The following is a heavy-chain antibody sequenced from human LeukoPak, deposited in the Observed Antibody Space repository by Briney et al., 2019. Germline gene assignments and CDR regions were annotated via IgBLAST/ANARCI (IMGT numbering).Heavy chain of an antibody. CDR2: IRYDGSNK. CDR3: AKEGSSRVAAAGLKRYYYYMDV. V-gene: IGHV3-30*02. Sequence: GGSLRLSCAASGFTFSSYGMHWVRQAPGKGLEWVAFIRYDGSNKYYADSVKGRFTISRDNSKNTLYLQMNSLRAEDTAVYYCAKEGSSRVAAAGLKRYYYYMDVWGKGTTVTISS. D-gene: IGHD6-13*01. J-gene: IGHJ6*03. CDR1: GFTFSSYG.